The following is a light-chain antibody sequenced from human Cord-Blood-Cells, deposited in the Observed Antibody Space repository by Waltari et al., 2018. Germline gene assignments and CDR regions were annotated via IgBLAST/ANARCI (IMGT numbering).Light chain of an antibody. CDR2: KAS. J-gene: IGKJ4*01. Sequence: IQMTQSPSTLSASVGDRVTITCRASQSISSWLAWYQQKPGKAPKLLIYKASSLESGVPSRFRGSGSGTEFTLTISSLQPDDFATYYCQQYNSYSLTFGGGTKVEIK. V-gene: IGKV1-5*03. CDR1: QSISSW. CDR3: QQYNSYSLT.